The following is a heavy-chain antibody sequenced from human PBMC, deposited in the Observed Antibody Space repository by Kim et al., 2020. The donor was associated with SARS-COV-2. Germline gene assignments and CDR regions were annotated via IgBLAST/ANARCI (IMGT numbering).Heavy chain of an antibody. CDR1: GFTFSSYE. CDR2: ISSSGSTI. Sequence: GGSLRLSCAASGFTFSSYEMNWVRQAPGKGLEWVSYISSSGSTIYYADSVKGRFTISRDNAKNSLYLQMNSLRAEDTAVYYCAGQLEYGSGSYYRDYGMDVWGQGTTVTVSS. CDR3: AGQLEYGSGSYYRDYGMDV. J-gene: IGHJ6*02. D-gene: IGHD3-10*01. V-gene: IGHV3-48*03.